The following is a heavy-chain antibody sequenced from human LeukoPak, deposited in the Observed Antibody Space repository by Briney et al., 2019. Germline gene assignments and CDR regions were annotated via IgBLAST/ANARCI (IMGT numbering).Heavy chain of an antibody. CDR2: ISSSSSYI. CDR3: ARDDCSGGSCYRFDY. D-gene: IGHD2-15*01. V-gene: IGHV3-21*05. Sequence: GSLRLSCAASGFTFSSYEMNWVRQAPGKGLEWVSYISSSSSYIYYADSVKGRFTISRDNAKNSLYLQMNSLRAEDTAVYYCARDDCSGGSCYRFDYWGQGTLVTVSS. J-gene: IGHJ4*02. CDR1: GFTFSSYE.